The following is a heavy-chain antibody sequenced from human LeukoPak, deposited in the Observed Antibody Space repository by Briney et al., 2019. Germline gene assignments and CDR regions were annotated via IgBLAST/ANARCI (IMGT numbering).Heavy chain of an antibody. V-gene: IGHV1-69*05. CDR3: AGSSRDGYNRFDY. J-gene: IGHJ4*02. D-gene: IGHD5-24*01. CDR1: GGTFSSYA. CDR2: IIPIFGTT. Sequence: ASVKVSCKASGGTFSSYAISWVRQAPGQGLEWTGGIIPIFGTTKYVQKFQGRVTITTDEFTSTVYMELSSLRSEDTAVYYCAGSSRDGYNRFDYRGQGTLVTVSS.